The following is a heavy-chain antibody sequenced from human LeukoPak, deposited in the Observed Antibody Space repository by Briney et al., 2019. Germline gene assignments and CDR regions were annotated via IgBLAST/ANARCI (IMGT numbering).Heavy chain of an antibody. D-gene: IGHD5-12*01. J-gene: IGHJ4*02. V-gene: IGHV3-74*01. CDR3: ASQSGYEWYYFDY. Sequence: PGGSLRLSCAASGFTFSSYWMHWVRQAPGKGLVWVSRINSDGSSTSYADSVKGRFTISRGNAKNTLYLQMNSLRAEDTAVYYCASQSGYEWYYFDYWGQGTLVTVSS. CDR1: GFTFSSYW. CDR2: INSDGSST.